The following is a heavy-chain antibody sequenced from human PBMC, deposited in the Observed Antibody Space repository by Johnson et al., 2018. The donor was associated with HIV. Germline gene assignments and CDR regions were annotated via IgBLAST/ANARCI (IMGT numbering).Heavy chain of an antibody. D-gene: IGHD1-26*01. CDR3: ATGVGAKTLTDAFDI. CDR1: GFTFSPYA. V-gene: IGHV3-30-3*01. J-gene: IGHJ3*02. CDR2: ISYDGSNK. Sequence: QVQLVESGGGVAQPGRSLRLSCPSSGFTFSPYAFHWVRQAPGKGLDWVAVISYDGSNKYYADSVKGRLTISRDNAKNSLYLQMNSLRAEDTAVYYCATGVGAKTLTDAFDIWGQGTMVTVSS.